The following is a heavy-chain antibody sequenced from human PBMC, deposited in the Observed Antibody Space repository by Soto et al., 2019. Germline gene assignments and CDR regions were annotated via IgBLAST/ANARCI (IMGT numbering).Heavy chain of an antibody. Sequence: QVQLVESGGGVVQPGRSLRLSCAASGFTFSSYAMHWVRQAPGKGLEWVAVISYDGSNKYYADSVKGRFTISRDNSKNTLYQKMNSLRAEDTAVYYCARVMGYYDSSGYYYRGYFDYWGQGTLVTVSS. CDR1: GFTFSSYA. CDR2: ISYDGSNK. J-gene: IGHJ4*02. V-gene: IGHV3-30-3*01. CDR3: ARVMGYYDSSGYYYRGYFDY. D-gene: IGHD3-22*01.